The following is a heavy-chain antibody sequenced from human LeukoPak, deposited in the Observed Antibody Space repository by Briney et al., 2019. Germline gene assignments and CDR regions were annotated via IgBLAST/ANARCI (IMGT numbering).Heavy chain of an antibody. D-gene: IGHD2-2*01. CDR3: AKDAGYCSSTSCPGDAFDI. J-gene: IGHJ3*02. V-gene: IGHV3-23*01. CDR1: GFTFSSYA. Sequence: GGSLRLPCAASGFTFSSYAMSWVRQAPGKGLEWVSAISGSGGNTYYADSVKGRFTISRDNSKNTLYLQMNSLRAEDTAVYYCAKDAGYCSSTSCPGDAFDIWGKGTMVTVSS. CDR2: ISGSGGNT.